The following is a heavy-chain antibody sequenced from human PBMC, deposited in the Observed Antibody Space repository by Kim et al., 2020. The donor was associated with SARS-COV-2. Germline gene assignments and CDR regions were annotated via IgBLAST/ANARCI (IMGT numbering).Heavy chain of an antibody. CDR1: GGSFSGYY. J-gene: IGHJ5*01. D-gene: IGHD3-10*01. CDR3: ARAHYHGSGSYYRFWFDS. CDR2: INYSGST. V-gene: IGHV4-34*01. Sequence: SETLSLTCAVYGGSFSGYYWSWIRQPPGKGLEWVGEINYSGSTNYITSLESRLTISVDTTKTQFSLKLSPVTAADTAVYYCARAHYHGSGSYYRFWFDSWGQGTLVTVSS.